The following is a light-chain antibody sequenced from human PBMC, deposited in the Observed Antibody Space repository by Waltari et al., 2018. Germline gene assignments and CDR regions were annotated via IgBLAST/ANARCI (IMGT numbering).Light chain of an antibody. CDR2: EVT. CDR3: SSFTTIGTLVV. CDR1: SSDVGGYNH. J-gene: IGLJ2*01. Sequence: LTQPASVSGSPGQSITISCTGTSSDVGGYNHVSWYQQQPGKAPKLLILEVTNRPSGISNRFSGSKSGNTASLTISGLQAEDEGEYYCSSFTTIGTLVVFGGGTKVTVL. V-gene: IGLV2-14*01.